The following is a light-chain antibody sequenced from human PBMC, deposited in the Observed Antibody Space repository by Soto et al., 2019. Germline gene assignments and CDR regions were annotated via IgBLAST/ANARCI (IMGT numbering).Light chain of an antibody. CDR1: QSVNNQ. CDR2: DAS. J-gene: IGKJ1*01. CDR3: HERFNWPPCT. V-gene: IGKV3-11*01. Sequence: VFTRSPATLSLPPGDRATLSCRASQSVNNQLAWYQQKPGQAPRLLIYDASNRASGIPARFRGSGSGTDFTLTISSLEPEDFAVDYWHERFNWPPCTFGQGTKVDIK.